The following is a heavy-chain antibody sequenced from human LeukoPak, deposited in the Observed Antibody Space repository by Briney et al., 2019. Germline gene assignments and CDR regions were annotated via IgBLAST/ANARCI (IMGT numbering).Heavy chain of an antibody. D-gene: IGHD6-13*01. J-gene: IGHJ6*03. CDR3: ASSKWSAGGDYYHYMDV. CDR1: GYTFTGYY. V-gene: IGHV1-2*02. CDR2: INPNSGGT. Sequence: ASVKVSCKASGYTFTGYYMHWVRQAPGHGLEWMGWINPNSGGTNYAQKFQGRVTMTRDTSISTAYMELRSLRSDDTAMYYCASSKWSAGGDYYHYMDVWGKGTTVTVSS.